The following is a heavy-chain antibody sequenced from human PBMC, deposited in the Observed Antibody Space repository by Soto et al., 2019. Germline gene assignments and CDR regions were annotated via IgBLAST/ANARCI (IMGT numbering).Heavy chain of an antibody. Sequence: QVQLVQSGAEVKKPGSSVKVSCKASGGTFSSYAISWVRQAPGPGLEWMGGIIPIFGTANYAQKFEGRVTITADESTSTAYMELSSLRSEDTAVYYCARGGDSSGCYFLGRFDYWGQGTLVTVSS. CDR3: ARGGDSSGCYFLGRFDY. CDR2: IIPIFGTA. V-gene: IGHV1-69*01. D-gene: IGHD3-22*01. J-gene: IGHJ4*02. CDR1: GGTFSSYA.